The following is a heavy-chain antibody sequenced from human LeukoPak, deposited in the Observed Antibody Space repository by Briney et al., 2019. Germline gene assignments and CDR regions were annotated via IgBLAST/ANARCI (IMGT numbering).Heavy chain of an antibody. J-gene: IGHJ4*02. V-gene: IGHV3-9*03. Sequence: PGGSLRLSCAASGFTFDDYAMHWVRQAPGKGLEWVSGISWNSGSIGYADSVKGRFTISRDNAKNSLYLQMNSLRAEDMALYYCAKELDYGSNSGLDYWGQGTLVTVSS. D-gene: IGHD4-23*01. CDR1: GFTFDDYA. CDR2: ISWNSGSI. CDR3: AKELDYGSNSGLDY.